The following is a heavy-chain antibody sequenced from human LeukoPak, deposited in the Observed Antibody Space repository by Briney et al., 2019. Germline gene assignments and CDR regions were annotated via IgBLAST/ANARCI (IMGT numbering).Heavy chain of an antibody. J-gene: IGHJ4*02. Sequence: GGSLRLSCAASGFTFDDYAMHWVRQAPGKGLEWVSGFSGGDGSTSYADSVKGRFTISRDNSKNTLYLQMNSLRAEDTAVYYCAKGKVVPATIYDYWGQGTLVTVSS. CDR3: AKGKVVPATIYDY. D-gene: IGHD2-2*02. CDR1: GFTFDDYA. CDR2: FSGGDGST. V-gene: IGHV3-23*01.